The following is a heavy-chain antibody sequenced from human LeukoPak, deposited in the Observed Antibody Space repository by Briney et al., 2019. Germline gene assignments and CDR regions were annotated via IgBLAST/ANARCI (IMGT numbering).Heavy chain of an antibody. V-gene: IGHV1-2*06. J-gene: IGHJ4*02. CDR2: INFNSGGA. CDR1: GYTFTINH. Sequence: ASVKISCKASGYTFTINHIHWVRQAPGQGLEWMGRINFNSGGANYAQKFQGRVTMTRDTSINTGYMELSSLRSDDTAVYYCARDLDNDNHWGRGTLVTVSS. D-gene: IGHD3-22*01. CDR3: ARDLDNDNH.